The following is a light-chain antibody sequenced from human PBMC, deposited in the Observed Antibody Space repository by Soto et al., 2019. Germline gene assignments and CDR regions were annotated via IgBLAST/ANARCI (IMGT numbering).Light chain of an antibody. J-gene: IGKJ1*01. V-gene: IGKV1-5*01. Sequence: DIQMTPSPSTLSASVGDRVTITCRASQSISSWLARYQQKPGKAPKLLIYDATPLESGVPSRFSGSGSGTGFTRTVSSLQPDVFATYYCQQYNFYRTFGQGTKVEI. CDR3: QQYNFYRT. CDR1: QSISSW. CDR2: DAT.